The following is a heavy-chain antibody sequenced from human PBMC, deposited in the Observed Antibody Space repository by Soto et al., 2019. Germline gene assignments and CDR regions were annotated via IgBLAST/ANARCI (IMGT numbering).Heavy chain of an antibody. D-gene: IGHD3-10*01. J-gene: IGHJ4*02. V-gene: IGHV1-69*01. Sequence: QVQLVQSGAELKKPGSSMKVSCKASGGSFYDYVFTWVRQAPGQGLEWMGGIIPMFGTANYAQNFQGRVTITADESTSTVYMELSSLRFEDTAIYYCARQTPPAWAGHYYFDYWGQGTLVTVSS. CDR2: IIPMFGTA. CDR1: GGSFYDYV. CDR3: ARQTPPAWAGHYYFDY.